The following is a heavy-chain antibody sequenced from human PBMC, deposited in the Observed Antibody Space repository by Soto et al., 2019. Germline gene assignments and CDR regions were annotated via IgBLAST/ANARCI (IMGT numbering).Heavy chain of an antibody. V-gene: IGHV3-21*01. D-gene: IGHD1-1*01. CDR3: VCDDNRRY. Sequence: EVQLVESGGGLVKPGGSLRLSCAASGFSFSTSTMNWVRQAPGKGLEFVSSIGRTGIDRYYIDSVKGRFTISRDNAQNSLYRQMNSLRAGDTALYYCVCDDNRRYWGQGTLVTVSS. CDR2: IGRTGIDR. CDR1: GFSFSTST. J-gene: IGHJ4*02.